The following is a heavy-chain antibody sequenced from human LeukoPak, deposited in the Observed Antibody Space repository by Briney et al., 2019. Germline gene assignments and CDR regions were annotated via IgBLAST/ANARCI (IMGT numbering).Heavy chain of an antibody. CDR2: IYYSGST. CDR1: GGSIRSYY. D-gene: IGHD6-13*01. V-gene: IGHV4-59*08. J-gene: IGHJ4*02. Sequence: SETLSLSCTVSGGSIRSYYWSWIRQPPGQGLEWIGYIYYSGSTKYNPSLKSRATISVDTSKNQFSLKLNSVTAADTAVYYCASGSYYCDYWGQGTLVTVSS. CDR3: ASGSYYCDY.